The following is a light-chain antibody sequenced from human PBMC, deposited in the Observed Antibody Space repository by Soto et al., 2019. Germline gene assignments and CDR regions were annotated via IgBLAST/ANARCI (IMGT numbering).Light chain of an antibody. CDR3: QQYNAYSLT. CDR1: QSVRSW. V-gene: IGKV1-5*01. J-gene: IGKJ3*01. Sequence: DIQMTQAPSTLAASVGDSVTITCRASQSVRSWLAWYQQKPGKAPKLLIYDASNLESGVPSRFSGSGSGKEFTLTISSLQPDDFATYYCQQYNAYSLTFGPGTKVDIK. CDR2: DAS.